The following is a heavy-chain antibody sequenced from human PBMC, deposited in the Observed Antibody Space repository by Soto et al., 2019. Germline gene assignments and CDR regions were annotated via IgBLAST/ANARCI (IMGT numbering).Heavy chain of an antibody. CDR3: AREGLLLLPDY. CDR1: GYTFTNND. CDR2: ISPYSGKT. V-gene: IGHV1-18*01. Sequence: QIQLVQSGTEVRKPGASAKVSCKASGYTFTNNDVCWVRQTPGQGLEWMAWISPYSGKTNYARKFQGRVTMTTDTSTSTAYMEVRSLTSDDTAVYYCAREGLLLLPDYWGQGTLVTVSS. D-gene: IGHD3-22*01. J-gene: IGHJ4*02.